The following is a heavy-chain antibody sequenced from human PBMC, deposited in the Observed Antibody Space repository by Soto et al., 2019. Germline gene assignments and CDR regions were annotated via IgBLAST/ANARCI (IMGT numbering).Heavy chain of an antibody. CDR2: INHSGST. Sequence: NPSETLSLTCAVYGGSFSGYYWSWIRQPPGKGLEWIGEINHSGSTNYNPSLKSRVTISVDTSKNQFSLKLSSVTAADTAVYYCASGLMGELELFWFDPWGQGTLVTVSS. D-gene: IGHD1-7*01. CDR3: ASGLMGELELFWFDP. CDR1: GGSFSGYY. J-gene: IGHJ5*02. V-gene: IGHV4-34*01.